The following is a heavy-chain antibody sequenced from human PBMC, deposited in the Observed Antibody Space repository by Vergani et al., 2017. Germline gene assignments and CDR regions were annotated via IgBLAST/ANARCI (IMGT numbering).Heavy chain of an antibody. CDR1: GYTFTSYA. D-gene: IGHD3-10*01. J-gene: IGHJ4*02. CDR3: ARDNDYGSGSYWFDY. CDR2: INAGNGNT. V-gene: IGHV1-3*01. Sequence: QVQLVQPGAEVKKPGASVKVSCKASGYTFTSYAMHWVRQAPGQRLEWMGWINAGNGNTKYSQKFQGRVTITRDTSASTAYMELSSLRSEDTAVYYCARDNDYGSGSYWFDYWGQGTLVTVSS.